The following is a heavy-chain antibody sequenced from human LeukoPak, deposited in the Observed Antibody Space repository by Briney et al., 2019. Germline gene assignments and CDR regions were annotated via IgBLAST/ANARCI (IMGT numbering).Heavy chain of an antibody. CDR2: ISSSSSYI. CDR1: GFTFSSYE. CDR3: ASPYSSRWYELCY. D-gene: IGHD6-13*01. V-gene: IGHV3-21*01. J-gene: IGHJ4*02. Sequence: GGSLRLSCAASGFTFSSYEMNWVRQAPGKGLEWVSSISSSSSYIYYADSVKGRFTISRDNAKNSLYLQMNSLRAEDTAVYYCASPYSSRWYELCYWGQGTLVTVSS.